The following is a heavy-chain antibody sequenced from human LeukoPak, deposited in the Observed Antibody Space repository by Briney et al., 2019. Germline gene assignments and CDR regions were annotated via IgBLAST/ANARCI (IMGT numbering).Heavy chain of an antibody. CDR1: GFTFSSYA. V-gene: IGHV3-64*01. CDR3: ARAGTDYYYYMDV. D-gene: IGHD1-7*01. J-gene: IGHJ6*03. Sequence: GGSLRLSCAASGFTFSSYAVHWVRQAPGKGLEYVSAISSNGGSIYYANSVKGRFTISRDNSKNTLYLQMGSLRAEDMAVYYCARAGTDYYYYMDVWGKGTTVTVSS. CDR2: ISSNGGSI.